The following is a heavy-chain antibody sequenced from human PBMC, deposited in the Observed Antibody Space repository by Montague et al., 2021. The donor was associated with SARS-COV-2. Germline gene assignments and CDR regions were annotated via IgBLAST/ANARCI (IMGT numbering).Heavy chain of an antibody. CDR1: GGSISSYY. J-gene: IGHJ4*02. D-gene: IGHD3-22*01. CDR3: ARGMHYYDSSGYYFDY. CDR2: IYYSGST. V-gene: IGHV4-59*01. Sequence: SETLSLTCTVSGGSISSYYWSWIRQPPGKGLEWIGYIYYSGSTNYNPSLKSRVTISVDTAKNQFSLKLSSVTAADTAVYYCARGMHYYDSSGYYFDYWGQGTLVTVSS.